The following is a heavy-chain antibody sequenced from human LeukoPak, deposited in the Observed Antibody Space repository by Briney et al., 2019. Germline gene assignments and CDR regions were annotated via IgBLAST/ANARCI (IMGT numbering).Heavy chain of an antibody. D-gene: IGHD3-22*01. CDR2: IYSTTTYI. V-gene: IGHV3-21*01. CDR3: TRELHPVVRCSFDY. Sequence: GGSLRLSCAASGFTFSSFSMNWVRQAPGKGLEWVSSIYSTTTYIYYADSVKGRFTISSDNAENSLYLQMNSLRAEDTAVYYCTRELHPVVRCSFDYWGQGTLVTVSS. CDR1: GFTFSSFS. J-gene: IGHJ4*02.